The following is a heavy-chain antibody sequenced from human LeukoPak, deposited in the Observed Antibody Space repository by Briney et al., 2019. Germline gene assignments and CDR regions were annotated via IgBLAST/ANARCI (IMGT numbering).Heavy chain of an antibody. Sequence: GASVKVSCKASGYTFSNNALHWVRQAPGQGLEWLGLINPSGGSTIYAQKFQGRVTMTRDTSTSTVYIELSSLRSDDSAVYYWAGEIAMHVHWGQGTLVTVSS. D-gene: IGHD3-22*01. V-gene: IGHV1-46*01. CDR2: INPSGGST. J-gene: IGHJ4*02. CDR1: GYTFSNNA. CDR3: AGEIAMHVH.